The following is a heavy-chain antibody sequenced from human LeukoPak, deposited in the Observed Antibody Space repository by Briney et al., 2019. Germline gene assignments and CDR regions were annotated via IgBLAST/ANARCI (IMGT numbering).Heavy chain of an antibody. CDR2: ISPAGGSI. Sequence: GGSLRLSCAASGFTFSTYAMSWVRQAPGKGLEWVSLISPAGGSIYYADSVKGRFTISRDNSENTLYLQMSSLRTEDTAVYYCAKRHCSGGSCFSGVDCWGQGTLVTVSS. D-gene: IGHD2-15*01. CDR3: AKRHCSGGSCFSGVDC. CDR1: GFTFSTYA. V-gene: IGHV3-23*01. J-gene: IGHJ4*02.